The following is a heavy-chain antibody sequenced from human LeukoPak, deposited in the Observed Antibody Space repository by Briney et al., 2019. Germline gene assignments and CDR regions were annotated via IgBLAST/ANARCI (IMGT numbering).Heavy chain of an antibody. Sequence: SQTLSLTCAISGDSVSSDSAAWNWNRQSPSRGLEWLGRTYYRPKWYNDYAVSVKSRITINPGTSTNQCSLHMNSVTPEDTAVYYCARVAYVSKFYRGQGTLVTVSS. J-gene: IGHJ4*02. D-gene: IGHD3-22*01. V-gene: IGHV6-1*01. CDR1: GDSVSSDSAA. CDR2: TYYRPKWYN. CDR3: ARVAYVSKFY.